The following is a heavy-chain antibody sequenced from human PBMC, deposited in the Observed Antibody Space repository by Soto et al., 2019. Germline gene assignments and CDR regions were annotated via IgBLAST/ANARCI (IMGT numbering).Heavy chain of an antibody. D-gene: IGHD3-10*01. CDR1: GGSISSYY. CDR2: IYYSGST. J-gene: IGHJ3*02. Sequence: SGTLSLTCTVSGGSISSYYWSWIRQPPGKGLEWIGYIYYSGSTNYNPSLKSRVTISVDTSKNQFSLKLSSVTAADTAVYYCARTGVHDAFDIWGQGTMVTVSS. V-gene: IGHV4-59*01. CDR3: ARTGVHDAFDI.